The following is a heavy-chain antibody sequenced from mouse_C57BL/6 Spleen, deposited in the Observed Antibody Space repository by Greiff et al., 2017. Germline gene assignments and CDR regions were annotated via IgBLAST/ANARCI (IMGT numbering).Heavy chain of an antibody. CDR1: GYTFTSYW. J-gene: IGHJ2*01. D-gene: IGHD2-12*01. CDR3: ARRVNSFDY. CDR2: IYPSDSET. Sequence: QVQLKQPGAELVRPGSSVKLSCKASGYTFTSYWMDWVKQRPGQGLEWIGNIYPSDSETHYNQKFKDKATLTVDKSSSTAYMQLSSLTSEDSAVYYCARRVNSFDYWGQGATLPVSS. V-gene: IGHV1-61*01.